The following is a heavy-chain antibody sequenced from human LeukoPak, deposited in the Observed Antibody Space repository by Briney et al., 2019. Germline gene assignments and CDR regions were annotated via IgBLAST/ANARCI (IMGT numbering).Heavy chain of an antibody. V-gene: IGHV3-43D*03. CDR1: GFTFDDYA. CDR2: ISWDGGST. Sequence: PGGSLRLSCAASGFTFDDYAMHWVRHAPGKGLEWVSLISWDGGSTYYADSVKGRFTISRDNSKNTLHLQMNSLRAEDTAVYYCAKDPRLTYYYDSSGLTNLNYWGQGTLVTVSS. D-gene: IGHD3-22*01. J-gene: IGHJ4*02. CDR3: AKDPRLTYYYDSSGLTNLNY.